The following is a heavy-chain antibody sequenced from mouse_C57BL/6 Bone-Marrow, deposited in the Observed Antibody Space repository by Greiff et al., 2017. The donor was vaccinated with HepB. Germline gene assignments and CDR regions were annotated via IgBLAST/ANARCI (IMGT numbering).Heavy chain of an antibody. CDR1: GYSFTGYY. D-gene: IGHD1-1*01. V-gene: IGHV1-31*01. CDR2: IYPYNGVS. Sequence: EVKLQESGPELVKPGASVKISCKASGYSFTGYYMHWVKQSHGNILDWIGYIYPYNGVSSYNQKFKGKATLTVDKSSSTAYMELRSLTSEDSAVYYCAREELITTVVPFAYWGQGTLVTVSA. J-gene: IGHJ3*01. CDR3: AREELITTVVPFAY.